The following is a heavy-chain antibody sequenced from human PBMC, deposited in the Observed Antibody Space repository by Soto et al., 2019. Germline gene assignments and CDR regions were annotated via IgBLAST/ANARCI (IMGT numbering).Heavy chain of an antibody. V-gene: IGHV4-39*01. D-gene: IGHD6-6*01. CDR2: IHHDGNT. CDR1: GASVTSSTYY. J-gene: IGHJ4*02. Sequence: SETLSLTCTVSGASVTSSTYYWAWIRQPPGKGLEWVGSIHHDGNTYYNPSLKSRVTISIDTSTNQFSLKLSSVTAADTAVYYCASVGSSSGRVYDYWGQGTLVTVSS. CDR3: ASVGSSSGRVYDY.